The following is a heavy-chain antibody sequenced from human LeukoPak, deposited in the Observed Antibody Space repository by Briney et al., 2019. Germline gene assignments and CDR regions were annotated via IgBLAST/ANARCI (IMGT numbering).Heavy chain of an antibody. J-gene: IGHJ6*04. CDR2: ISWNSGSI. V-gene: IGHV3-9*01. D-gene: IGHD5-18*01. CDR3: AKDIGGWGYSYGYGQYYYGMDV. Sequence: PGGSLRLSCAASGFTFDDYAMHWVRQAPGKGLEWVSGISWNSGSIGYADSVKGRFTISRDNAKNSLYLQMNSLRAEDTALYYCAKDIGGWGYSYGYGQYYYGMDVWGKGTTVTVSS. CDR1: GFTFDDYA.